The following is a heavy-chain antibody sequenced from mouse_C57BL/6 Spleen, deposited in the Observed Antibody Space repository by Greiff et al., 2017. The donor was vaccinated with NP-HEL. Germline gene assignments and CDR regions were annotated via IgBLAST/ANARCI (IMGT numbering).Heavy chain of an antibody. CDR1: GYTFTDYE. CDR2: IDPETGGT. Sequence: QVQLKQSGAELVRPGASVTLSCKASGYTFTDYEMHWVKQTPVHGLEWIGAIDPETGGTAYNQKFKGKAILTADKSSSTAYMELRSLTSEDSAVYYCTSNWDRYFDVWGTGTTVTVSS. D-gene: IGHD4-1*01. J-gene: IGHJ1*03. V-gene: IGHV1-15*01. CDR3: TSNWDRYFDV.